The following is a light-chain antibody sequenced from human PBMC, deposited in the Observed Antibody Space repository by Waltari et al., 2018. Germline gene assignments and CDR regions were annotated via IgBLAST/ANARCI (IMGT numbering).Light chain of an antibody. CDR1: QSLLHSNGYTY. V-gene: IGKV2D-29*02. CDR3: LQDIQLPYS. Sequence: SISCRSSQSLLHSNGYTYLFWYLQKPGQSPQLLIYLGSNRASGVPDRFSGSGSGTDFTLKISRVEAEDVGVYYCLQDIQLPYSCWPGDQSGDQT. CDR2: LGS. J-gene: IGKJ2*03.